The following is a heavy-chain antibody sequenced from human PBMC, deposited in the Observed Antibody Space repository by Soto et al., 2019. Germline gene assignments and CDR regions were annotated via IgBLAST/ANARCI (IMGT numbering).Heavy chain of an antibody. CDR1: GGSFSGYY. J-gene: IGHJ4*02. D-gene: IGHD3-22*01. V-gene: IGHV4-34*01. CDR2: INHSGST. CDR3: ARGDYYDSSGYYFSDY. Sequence: PSETLSLTCAVYGGSFSGYYWSWIRQPPGKGLEWIGEINHSGSTNYNPSLKSRVTISVDTSKNQFSLKLSSVTAADTAVYYCARGDYYDSSGYYFSDYWGQGTLVTVSS.